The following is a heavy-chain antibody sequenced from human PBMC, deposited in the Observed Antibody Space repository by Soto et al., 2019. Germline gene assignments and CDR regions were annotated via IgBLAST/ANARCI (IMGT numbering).Heavy chain of an antibody. CDR2: ISASGGST. CDR3: ANGTYYGDYRSLDS. D-gene: IGHD4-17*01. J-gene: IGHJ4*02. CDR1: GFTFSSYA. V-gene: IGHV3-23*01. Sequence: GGSLRLSCAASGFTFSSYAMTWVRQAPGKGLEWVSAISASGGSTYYADSVKGRFTISRDNYKNTLYLQMNSLRAEDTAVYYCANGTYYGDYRSLDSWGQGTLVTVSS.